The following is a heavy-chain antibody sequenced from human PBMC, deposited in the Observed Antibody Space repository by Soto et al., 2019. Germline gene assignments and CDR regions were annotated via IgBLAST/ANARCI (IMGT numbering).Heavy chain of an antibody. V-gene: IGHV3-48*01. Sequence: GGSLRLSCAASGFTFSSYSMNWVRQAPGKGLEWVSYISSSSSTIYYADSVKGRFTISRDNAKNSLYLQMNSLRAEDTAVYYCARAAYDFWSGYYFTYFDYWGQGTLVTVSS. CDR1: GFTFSSYS. CDR3: ARAAYDFWSGYYFTYFDY. CDR2: ISSSSSTI. D-gene: IGHD3-3*01. J-gene: IGHJ4*02.